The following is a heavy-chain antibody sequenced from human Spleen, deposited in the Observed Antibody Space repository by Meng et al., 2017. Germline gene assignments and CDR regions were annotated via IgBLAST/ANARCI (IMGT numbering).Heavy chain of an antibody. V-gene: IGHV4-34*01. CDR1: GGSFSDYY. Sequence: QVSLQQWGAGLLKPSETLSLPCVVSGGSFSDYYWSWIRQPPGKGLEWIGEINHSGSTNYNPSLESRATISVDTSQNNLSLKLSSVTTADSAVYYCARGPTTMAHDFDYWGQGTLVTVSS. J-gene: IGHJ4*02. D-gene: IGHD4-11*01. CDR3: ARGPTTMAHDFDY. CDR2: INHSGST.